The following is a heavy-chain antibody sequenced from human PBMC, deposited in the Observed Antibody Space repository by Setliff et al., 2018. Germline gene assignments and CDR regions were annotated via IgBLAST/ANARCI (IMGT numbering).Heavy chain of an antibody. CDR2: TIPMFGTT. J-gene: IGHJ6*03. D-gene: IGHD2-15*01. Sequence: SVKVSCKATGGTFRNYGISWVRQAPGQGLEWMGGTIPMFGTTNYAHKFQGRVTIITDESTSTAYMELSSLRSEDTAVYYCAREGVDPRSSTDYRYYMDVWGKGTRVTVSS. CDR1: GGTFRNYG. V-gene: IGHV1-69*05. CDR3: AREGVDPRSSTDYRYYMDV.